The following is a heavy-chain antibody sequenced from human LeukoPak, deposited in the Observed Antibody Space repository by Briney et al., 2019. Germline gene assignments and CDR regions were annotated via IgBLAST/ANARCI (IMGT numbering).Heavy chain of an antibody. J-gene: IGHJ4*02. Sequence: PSETLSLTCAVYGGSFSGYYWSWIRQPPGKGLEWIGEINHSGSTNYNPSLKSRVTISVDTSKNQFSLKLSSVTAADTAVYYCARMATIFGVDYWGQGTLVTVSS. CDR2: INHSGST. CDR1: GGSFSGYY. V-gene: IGHV4-34*01. CDR3: ARMATIFGVDY. D-gene: IGHD5-24*01.